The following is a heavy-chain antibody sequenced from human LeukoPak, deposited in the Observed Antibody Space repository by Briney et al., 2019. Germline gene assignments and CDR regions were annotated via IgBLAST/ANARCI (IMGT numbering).Heavy chain of an antibody. V-gene: IGHV3-21*01. CDR3: ARDLQGRRYGMDV. CDR1: GFTFSSYN. D-gene: IGHD4-11*01. CDR2: ISSSSSYI. Sequence: GGSLRLSCAASGFTFSSYNMNWVRQAPGKGLEWVSSISSSSSYIYYADSVKGRFTISRDNAKNSLYLQMNSLRAEDTAVYYCARDLQGRRYGMDVWGKGTTVTVSS. J-gene: IGHJ6*04.